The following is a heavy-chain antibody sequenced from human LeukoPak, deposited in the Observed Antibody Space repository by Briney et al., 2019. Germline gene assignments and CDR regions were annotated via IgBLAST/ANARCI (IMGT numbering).Heavy chain of an antibody. V-gene: IGHV4-34*01. J-gene: IGHJ4*02. Sequence: SETLSLTCAVYGGSFSGYYWSWIRQPPGKGLEWIGEINHSGSTNYNPSLKGRVTISVDTSKNQFSLKLSSVTAADTAVYYCARVLYDSSGYYPLGFDYWGQGTLVTVSS. CDR1: GGSFSGYY. CDR2: INHSGST. D-gene: IGHD3-22*01. CDR3: ARVLYDSSGYYPLGFDY.